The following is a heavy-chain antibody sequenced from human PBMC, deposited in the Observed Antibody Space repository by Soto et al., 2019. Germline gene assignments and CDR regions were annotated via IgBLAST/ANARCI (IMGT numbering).Heavy chain of an antibody. CDR2: ISHSGTS. Sequence: QVQLQESGPGLVKPSGTLSLTCAVSGGSISSSHWWTWVRQSPGKGLEYIGEISHSGTSNSNPSLKSRVILSVDKSKSHFSLTLTSVTAADTACYYCARVVLTITSGAFDAWRQGTLVIVSS. CDR1: GGSISSSHW. J-gene: IGHJ3*01. V-gene: IGHV4-4*02. CDR3: ARVVLTITSGAFDA. D-gene: IGHD3-9*01.